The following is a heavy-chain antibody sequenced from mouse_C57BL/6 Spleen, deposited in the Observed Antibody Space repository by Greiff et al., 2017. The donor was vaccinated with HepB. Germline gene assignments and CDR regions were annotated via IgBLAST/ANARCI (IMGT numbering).Heavy chain of an antibody. Sequence: QVQLKQPGAELVKPGASVKMSCKASGYTFTSYWITWVKQRPGQGLEWIGDIYPGSGSTNYNEKFKSKATLTVDTSSSTAYMQLSSLTSEDSAVYYCARSGDYDGAWFAYWSQGTLVTVSA. CDR2: IYPGSGST. J-gene: IGHJ3*01. CDR1: GYTFTSYW. V-gene: IGHV1-55*01. CDR3: ARSGDYDGAWFAY. D-gene: IGHD2-4*01.